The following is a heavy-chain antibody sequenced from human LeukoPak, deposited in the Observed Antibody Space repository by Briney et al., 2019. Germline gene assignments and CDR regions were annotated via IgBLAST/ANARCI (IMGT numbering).Heavy chain of an antibody. V-gene: IGHV1-2*02. CDR1: GYTFIDYY. J-gene: IGHJ5*02. D-gene: IGHD2/OR15-2a*01. Sequence: ASVKVSCKASGYTFIDYYIHWVRQAPGQGLEWMGWINPNNGGTNYAQKFQGRVTMTRDTSISTAYMELSRLTSDDTAVYYCARDPKIVHVAVNWFDPWGQGTLVTVS. CDR3: ARDPKIVHVAVNWFDP. CDR2: INPNNGGT.